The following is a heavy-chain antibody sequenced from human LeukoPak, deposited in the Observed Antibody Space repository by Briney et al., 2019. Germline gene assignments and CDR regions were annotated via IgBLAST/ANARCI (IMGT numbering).Heavy chain of an antibody. CDR3: ARDVYGGNSGIDY. V-gene: IGHV3-30*03. J-gene: IGHJ4*02. Sequence: GGSLRLSCAASGFTFNNYGMHWVRQAPGKGLEWVAVISYDGSNKYYADSVKGRFTISRDNSKNTLYLQMNSLRAEDTAVYYCARDVYGGNSGIDYWGQGTLVTVSS. D-gene: IGHD4-23*01. CDR2: ISYDGSNK. CDR1: GFTFNNYG.